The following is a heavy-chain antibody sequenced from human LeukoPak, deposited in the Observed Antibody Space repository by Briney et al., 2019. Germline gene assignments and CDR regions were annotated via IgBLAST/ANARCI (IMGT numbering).Heavy chain of an antibody. V-gene: IGHV3-30*18. CDR2: ISYDGSNK. J-gene: IGHJ4*02. CDR3: AKNAGYYYDSSGYYPEIDY. D-gene: IGHD3-22*01. CDR1: GFTFSSYG. Sequence: PGGSLRLSCAASGFTFSSYGMHWVRQAPGKGLEWVAVISYDGSNKYYADSVKGRFTISRDNSKNTLYLQMNSLRAEDTAVYYCAKNAGYYYDSSGYYPEIDYWGQGPLVTVSS.